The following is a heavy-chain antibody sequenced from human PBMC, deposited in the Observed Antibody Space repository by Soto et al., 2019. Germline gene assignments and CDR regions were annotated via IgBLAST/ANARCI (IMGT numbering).Heavy chain of an antibody. CDR3: VSVSGSYYYDY. CDR2: TRNKANSYTT. J-gene: IGHJ4*02. D-gene: IGHD3-10*01. CDR1: GFTLSDHY. Sequence: EVQLVESGGGLVQPGGSLRLSCAASGFTLSDHYMDWVRQAPGKGLEWVGRTRNKANSYTTEYAASVKGRFTISRDDSKNSLFLQMNSLKTEDTALYYCVSVSGSYYYDYWGQGTLVTVSS. V-gene: IGHV3-72*01.